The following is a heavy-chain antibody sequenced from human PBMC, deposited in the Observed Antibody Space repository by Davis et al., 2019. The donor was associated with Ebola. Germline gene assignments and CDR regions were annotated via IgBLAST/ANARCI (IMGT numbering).Heavy chain of an antibody. CDR2: IWYDGSNE. V-gene: IGHV3-33*01. J-gene: IGHJ4*02. CDR3: ARGDRFDY. CDR1: GFTFNIYG. Sequence: GESLKISCEASGFTFNIYGMHWVRQAPGKGLEWVALIWYDGSNEYYADSVKGRFTISRDNSKNTLYVQMNSLRVEDTGVYYCARGDRFDYWGQGTLVTVSS.